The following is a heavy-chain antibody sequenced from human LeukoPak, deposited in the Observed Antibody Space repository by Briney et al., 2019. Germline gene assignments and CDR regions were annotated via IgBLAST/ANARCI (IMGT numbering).Heavy chain of an antibody. CDR1: GYTFTSYD. D-gene: IGHD1-26*01. CDR3: ASSRSGSYYADFDY. J-gene: IGHJ4*02. V-gene: IGHV1-8*02. CDR2: MNPNSGNT. Sequence: GASVKVSCKASGYTFTSYDINWVRQATGQGLEWMGWMNPNSGNTGYAQKFQGRVTMTRNTSISTAYMELSSLRSEDTAVYYCASSRSGSYYADFDYWGQGTLVTVSS.